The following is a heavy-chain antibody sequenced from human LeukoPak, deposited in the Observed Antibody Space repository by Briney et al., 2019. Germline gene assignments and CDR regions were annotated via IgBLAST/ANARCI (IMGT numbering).Heavy chain of an antibody. CDR3: ARGRHDITMIVVVMTSVSYYLDV. CDR2: INPSGST. J-gene: IGHJ6*03. D-gene: IGHD3-22*01. Sequence: SETLSLTCAVYGGSFSGYHWTWIRQSPGKGLEWIGDINPSGSTYYNPSLKSRLTISVDTSKNQFSLKLRSVTAADTAVYYCARGRHDITMIVVVMTSVSYYLDVWAKGPRSPSP. CDR1: GGSFSGYH. V-gene: IGHV4-34*01.